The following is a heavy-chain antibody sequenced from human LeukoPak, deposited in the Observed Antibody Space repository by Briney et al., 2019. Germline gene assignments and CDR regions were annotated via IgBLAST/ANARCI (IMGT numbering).Heavy chain of an antibody. CDR1: GYTFTGYY. Sequence: ASVKVSCKASGYTFTGYYMHWVRQAPGQGLEWMGWINPNSGGTNYAQKFQGRVTMTRDTSISTAYMELSRLRSDDTAVYYCARVTPTVFDAFDIWGQGTMVTASS. D-gene: IGHD4-17*01. CDR3: ARVTPTVFDAFDI. V-gene: IGHV1-2*02. J-gene: IGHJ3*02. CDR2: INPNSGGT.